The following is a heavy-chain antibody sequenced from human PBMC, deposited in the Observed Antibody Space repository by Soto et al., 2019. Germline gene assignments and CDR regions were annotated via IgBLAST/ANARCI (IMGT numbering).Heavy chain of an antibody. J-gene: IGHJ3*02. D-gene: IGHD3-22*01. CDR3: ASYYDSSGYSPNAFDI. CDR2: IYPGDSDT. V-gene: IGHV5-51*01. Sequence: GESLKISCKGSGYSSTSYWIGWVRQMPGKGLEWMGIIYPGDSDTRYSPSFQGQVTISADKSISTAYLQWSSLKASDTAMYYCASYYDSSGYSPNAFDIWGQGTMVTVSS. CDR1: GYSSTSYW.